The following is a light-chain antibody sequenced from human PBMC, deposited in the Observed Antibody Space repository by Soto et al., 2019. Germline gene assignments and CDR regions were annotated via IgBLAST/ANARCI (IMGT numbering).Light chain of an antibody. CDR3: AAWDDSLNGVV. CDR2: SNN. Sequence: QSVLTQPPSASGTPGQRVTISCSGSSSNIGSNTGNWYQQLPGTAPKLLIYSNNQRPSGDPDRFSGSKSGTSASLAISGLQSEDEAAYYCAAWDDSLNGVVFGGGTKLTVL. CDR1: SSNIGSNT. V-gene: IGLV1-44*01. J-gene: IGLJ2*01.